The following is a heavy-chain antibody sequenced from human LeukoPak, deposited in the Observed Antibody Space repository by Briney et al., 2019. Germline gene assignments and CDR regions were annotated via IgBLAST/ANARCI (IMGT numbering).Heavy chain of an antibody. D-gene: IGHD3-10*01. Sequence: GRSLRLSCAASGFTFSSYSMNWVRQAPGKGLEWVSYISSSSSPIYYADSVKGRFTISRDNAKNSLYLQMNSLRDEDTAVYYCARDEGYYGSGSYYLVWGQGTLVTVYS. CDR2: ISSSSSPI. V-gene: IGHV3-48*02. J-gene: IGHJ4*02. CDR1: GFTFSSYS. CDR3: ARDEGYYGSGSYYLV.